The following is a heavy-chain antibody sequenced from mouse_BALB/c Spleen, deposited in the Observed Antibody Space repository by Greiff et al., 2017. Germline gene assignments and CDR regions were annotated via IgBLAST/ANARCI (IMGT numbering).Heavy chain of an antibody. CDR3: ARRYDGPWFAY. Sequence: QVTLKVSGPGILQPSQTLSLTCSFSGFSLSTSGMGVSWIRQPSGKGLEWLAHIYWDDDKRYNPSLKSRLTISKDTSSNQVFLKITSVDTADTATYYCARRYDGPWFAYWGQGTLVTVSA. CDR1: GFSLSTSGMG. CDR2: IYWDDDK. V-gene: IGHV8-12*01. J-gene: IGHJ3*01. D-gene: IGHD2-14*01.